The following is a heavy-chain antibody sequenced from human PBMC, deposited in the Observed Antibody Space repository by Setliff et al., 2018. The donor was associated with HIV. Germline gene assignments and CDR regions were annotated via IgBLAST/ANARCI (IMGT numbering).Heavy chain of an antibody. Sequence: SETLSLTCFVSGVSISDHYWGWIRQPPGKGLEWIGYIYSSGTTQYNPSVESRVTMSLDTSRDQFSLKVNSVTAADTAVYYCARSPRIGVAGEFEYWGQGTLVTVSS. CDR2: IYSSGTT. CDR3: ARSPRIGVAGEFEY. CDR1: GVSISDHY. V-gene: IGHV4-4*09. J-gene: IGHJ4*02. D-gene: IGHD6-19*01.